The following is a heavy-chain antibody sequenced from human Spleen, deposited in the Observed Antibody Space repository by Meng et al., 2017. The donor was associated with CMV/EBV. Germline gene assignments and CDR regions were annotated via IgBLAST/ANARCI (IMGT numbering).Heavy chain of an antibody. Sequence: GESLKISCEASGFTFSDNYVTWIRQAPGKGLEWVSYISPSGSAVNYADSVKGRFTISRDNSKNTLYLQMNSLRAEDTAVYYCAKLSYYDSGSLDYWGQGTPVTVSS. CDR1: GFTFSDNY. CDR3: AKLSYYDSGSLDY. V-gene: IGHV3-11*01. CDR2: ISPSGSAV. J-gene: IGHJ4*02. D-gene: IGHD3-10*01.